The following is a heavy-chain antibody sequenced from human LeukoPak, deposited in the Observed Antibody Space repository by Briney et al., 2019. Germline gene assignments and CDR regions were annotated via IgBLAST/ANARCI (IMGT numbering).Heavy chain of an antibody. CDR1: GGSISSYY. J-gene: IGHJ6*03. CDR2: IYYSGST. CDR3: AGGHCSATSCYYYYYMDV. Sequence: SETLSLTCTVSGGSISSYYWSWIRQSPGKGLEWIGYIYYSGSTNYNPSLKSRVTISVDTSKNHFSLKLSSVTAADTAVYYCAGGHCSATSCYYYYYMDVWGKGTTVTASS. V-gene: IGHV4-59*01. D-gene: IGHD2-2*01.